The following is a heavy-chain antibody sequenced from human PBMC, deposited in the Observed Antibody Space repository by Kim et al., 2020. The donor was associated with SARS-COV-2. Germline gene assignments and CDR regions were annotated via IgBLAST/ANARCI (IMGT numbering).Heavy chain of an antibody. J-gene: IGHJ6*02. CDR2: IKSKTDGGTT. Sequence: GGSLRLSCAASGFTFSNAWMSWVRQAPGKGLEWVGRIKSKTDGGTTDYAAPVKGRFTISRDDSKNTLYLQMNSLKTEDTAVYYCTTGNGLLTPHYYYGMDVWGQGTTVTVSS. CDR1: GFTFSNAW. CDR3: TTGNGLLTPHYYYGMDV. D-gene: IGHD2-15*01. V-gene: IGHV3-15*01.